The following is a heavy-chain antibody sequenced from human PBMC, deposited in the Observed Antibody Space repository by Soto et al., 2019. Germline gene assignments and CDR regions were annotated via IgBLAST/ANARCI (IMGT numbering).Heavy chain of an antibody. CDR2: ISFDGTTK. J-gene: IGHJ6*02. CDR3: AKSSSGAHYYGMDV. D-gene: IGHD1-26*01. Sequence: PGGSLRLSCAGSGFPFYNYGINWVRQAPGKGLEWVAIISFDGTTKVYADSVKGRFTISRDNSKNTVFLQMNGLRVEDTAVYYCAKSSSGAHYYGMDVWGQGTTVTVSS. CDR1: GFPFYNYG. V-gene: IGHV3-30*18.